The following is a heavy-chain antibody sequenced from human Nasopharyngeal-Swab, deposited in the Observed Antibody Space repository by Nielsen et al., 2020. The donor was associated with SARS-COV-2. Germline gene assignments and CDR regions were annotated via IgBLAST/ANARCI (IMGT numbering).Heavy chain of an antibody. J-gene: IGHJ4*02. D-gene: IGHD5-18*01. V-gene: IGHV4-30-4*01. CDR1: GGSISSGDYY. CDR2: IYYSGST. CDR3: ARGGYSYGTDY. Sequence: SETLSLTCTVSGGSISSGDYYWSWIRQPPGKGLEWIGYIYYSGSTYYSPSLKSRVTISVDTSKTQFSLKLNSVTAADTAVYYCARGGYSYGTDYWGQGTLVTVSS.